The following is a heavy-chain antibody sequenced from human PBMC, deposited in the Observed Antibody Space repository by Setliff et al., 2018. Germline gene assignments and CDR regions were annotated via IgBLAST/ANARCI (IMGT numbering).Heavy chain of an antibody. J-gene: IGHJ3*02. CDR1: GYSFTTYN. V-gene: IGHV1-46*01. CDR3: ARRMWELRSDAFDI. CDR2: IFPSDGST. D-gene: IGHD1-26*01. Sequence: ASVKVSCKASGYSFTTYNIHWFRQAPGQGLEWVGIIFPSDGSTAYAEKFQGGVTMTRDTSTRTVYMELSSLRSEDTAVYYCARRMWELRSDAFDIWGQGTMVTVSS.